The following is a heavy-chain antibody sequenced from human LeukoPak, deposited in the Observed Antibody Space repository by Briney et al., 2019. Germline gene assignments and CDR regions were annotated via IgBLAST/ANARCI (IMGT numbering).Heavy chain of an antibody. Sequence: SQTLSLTCTVSGGSISSGGYYWSWIRQHPGKGLEWIGYIYYSGSTYYIPSLKSRVIISVDTSKNQFSLKLSSVTAADTAVYYCAMYDSSGYSGYFDYWGQGTLVTVYS. D-gene: IGHD3-22*01. CDR2: IYYSGST. J-gene: IGHJ4*02. CDR1: GGSISSGGYY. V-gene: IGHV4-31*03. CDR3: AMYDSSGYSGYFDY.